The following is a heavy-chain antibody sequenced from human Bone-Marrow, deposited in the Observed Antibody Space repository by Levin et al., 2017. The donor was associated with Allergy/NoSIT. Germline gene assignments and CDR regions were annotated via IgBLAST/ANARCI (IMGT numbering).Heavy chain of an antibody. CDR3: AKGSDTSGYYFDY. D-gene: IGHD3-22*01. Sequence: GGSLRLSCKTSSDSSAKYWIGWVRQVPGKGLEWMGIIYPGDSDTRYNPSFQAQVTISADKSINTAYLQWSSLRTSDTATYYCAKGSDTSGYYFDYWGQGTLVTVSS. CDR1: SDSSAKYW. J-gene: IGHJ4*02. V-gene: IGHV5-51*01. CDR2: IYPGDSDT.